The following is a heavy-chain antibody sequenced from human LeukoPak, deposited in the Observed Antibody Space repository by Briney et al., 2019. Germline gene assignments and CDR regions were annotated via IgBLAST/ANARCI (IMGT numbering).Heavy chain of an antibody. CDR1: GFTFSSYW. V-gene: IGHV3-7*01. CDR3: ARETSHYYGSGSYPDY. CDR2: INHNGNVN. Sequence: GGSLRLSCAASGFTFSSYWMNWARQAPGKGLEWVASINHNGNVNYYVDSVKGRFTISRDNSKNTLYLQMNSLRAEDTAVYYCARETSHYYGSGSYPDYWGQGTLVTVSS. D-gene: IGHD3-10*01. J-gene: IGHJ4*02.